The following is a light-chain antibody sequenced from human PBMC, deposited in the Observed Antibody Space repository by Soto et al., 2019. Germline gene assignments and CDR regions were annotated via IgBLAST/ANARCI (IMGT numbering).Light chain of an antibody. J-gene: IGLJ2*01. Sequence: QSVLTQPASVSGSPGQSITISCTGTSSDVGGYKYVSWYQQHPGKAPKLMIYEVSYRPSGVSNRFSGSKSGNTASLTISGLQAEDEADYYCSSYTSSSTRDVVFGGGTKLTVL. CDR2: EVS. V-gene: IGLV2-14*01. CDR1: SSDVGGYKY. CDR3: SSYTSSSTRDVV.